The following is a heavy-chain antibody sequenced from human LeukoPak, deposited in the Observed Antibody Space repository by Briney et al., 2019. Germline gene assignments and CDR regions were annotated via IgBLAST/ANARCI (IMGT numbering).Heavy chain of an antibody. CDR1: GFTVSSNY. V-gene: IGHV3-53*01. CDR3: TRDLGGTIDY. CDR2: IYSGGST. D-gene: IGHD1-1*01. J-gene: IGHJ4*02. Sequence: GGSLRPSCAASGFTVSSNYMNWVRQAPGKGLEWVSVIYSGGSTYYADSVKGRFTVSRDNSKNTLYLQMNSLRAEDTAVYYCTRDLGGTIDYWGQGTLVTVSS.